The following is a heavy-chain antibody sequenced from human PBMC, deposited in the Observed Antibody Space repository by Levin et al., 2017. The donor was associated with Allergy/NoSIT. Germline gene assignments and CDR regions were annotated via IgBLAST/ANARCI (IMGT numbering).Heavy chain of an antibody. Sequence: SQTLSLTCAVSGGSISSGGYSWSWIRQPPGQGLEWIGYFYQSGSTYYNPALKSRVIISADRPKNQVSLILSSVTAADTAVYYCARGGNPEAWYYFDYWGLGTLVTVSS. V-gene: IGHV4-30-2*01. J-gene: IGHJ4*02. CDR2: FYQSGST. CDR3: ARGGNPEAWYYFDY. D-gene: IGHD4-23*01. CDR1: GGSISSGGYS.